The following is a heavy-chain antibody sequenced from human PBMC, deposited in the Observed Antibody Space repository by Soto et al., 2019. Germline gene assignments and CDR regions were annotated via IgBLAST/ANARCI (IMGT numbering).Heavy chain of an antibody. V-gene: IGHV3-23*01. J-gene: IGHJ6*02. CDR1: GFTFSSYA. CDR3: AKEGRFLEWSGVSYGMDV. Sequence: PGGSLRLSCAASGFTFSSYAMSWVRQAPGKGLEWVSAISGSGGSTYYADSVKGRFTISRDNSKNTLYLQMNSLRAEDTAVYYCAKEGRFLEWSGVSYGMDVWGQGTTVTVSS. CDR2: ISGSGGST. D-gene: IGHD3-3*01.